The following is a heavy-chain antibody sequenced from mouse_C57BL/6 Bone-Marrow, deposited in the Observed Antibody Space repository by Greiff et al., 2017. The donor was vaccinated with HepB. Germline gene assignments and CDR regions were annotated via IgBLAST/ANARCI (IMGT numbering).Heavy chain of an antibody. CDR2: INPNNGGT. Sequence: EVQLQQSGPELVKPGASVKISCKASGYTFTDYYMNWVKQSHGKSLEWIGDINPNNGGTSYNQKFKGKATLTVDKSSSTAYMELRSLTSEDSAVYYCARGDGYYPAWFAYWGQGTLVTVSA. CDR1: GYTFTDYY. V-gene: IGHV1-26*01. D-gene: IGHD2-3*01. CDR3: ARGDGYYPAWFAY. J-gene: IGHJ3*01.